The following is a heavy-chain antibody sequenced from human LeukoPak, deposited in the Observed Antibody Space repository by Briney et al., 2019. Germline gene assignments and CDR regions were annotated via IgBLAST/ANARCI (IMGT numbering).Heavy chain of an antibody. V-gene: IGHV4-34*01. Sequence: SETLSLTCTVSGGSFSGYYWSWIRQPPGKGLEWIGEINHSGSTNYNPSLESRVTISVDTSKNQFSLKLSSVTAADTAVYYCARDPYSGTYGDTYYYYMDVWGKGTTVTISS. D-gene: IGHD1-26*01. CDR2: INHSGST. CDR1: GGSFSGYY. J-gene: IGHJ6*03. CDR3: ARDPYSGTYGDTYYYYMDV.